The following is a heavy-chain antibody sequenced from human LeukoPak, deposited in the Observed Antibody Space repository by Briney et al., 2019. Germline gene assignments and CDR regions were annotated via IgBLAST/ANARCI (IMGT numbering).Heavy chain of an antibody. CDR2: MNPNSGNT. CDR3: ARGTPYSSSWYHLGSQH. V-gene: IGHV1-8*01. Sequence: GASVKVSCKASGYTFTSYDINWVRQATGQGLEWMGWMNPNSGNTGYAQKFQGRVTMTRNTSISTAYMELSSLRSEDTAVYYCARGTPYSSSWYHLGSQHWGQGTLVTVSS. J-gene: IGHJ1*01. CDR1: GYTFTSYD. D-gene: IGHD6-13*01.